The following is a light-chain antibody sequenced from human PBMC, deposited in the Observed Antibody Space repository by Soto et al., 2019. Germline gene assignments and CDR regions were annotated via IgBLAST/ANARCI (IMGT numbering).Light chain of an antibody. J-gene: IGLJ1*01. CDR2: DVT. V-gene: IGLV2-14*01. Sequence: QSVLTQPAFVSGSPGLSIAISCSGTSSDVGGYNSVSWYQQYPGKAPKLIIHDVTNRPSGVSDRFSGSKSGNTASLTISGLQAEDEADYYCSSWTSSSSYVFGSGTRSPS. CDR3: SSWTSSSSYV. CDR1: SSDVGGYNS.